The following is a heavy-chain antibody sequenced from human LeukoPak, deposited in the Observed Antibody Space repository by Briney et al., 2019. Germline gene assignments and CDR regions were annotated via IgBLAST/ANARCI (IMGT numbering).Heavy chain of an antibody. CDR1: GYTFTGYY. CDR3: ARDGQYYDVLTNYYTD. V-gene: IGHV1-2*02. D-gene: IGHD3-9*01. Sequence: ASVKVSCKASGYTFTGYYMHWVRQAPGQGLEWMGWINPNSGGTNYAQKFQGRVTVTRDTSITTVYMEVSRLRSDDTAVYYCARDGQYYDVLTNYYTDWGQGTLVTVSS. CDR2: INPNSGGT. J-gene: IGHJ4*02.